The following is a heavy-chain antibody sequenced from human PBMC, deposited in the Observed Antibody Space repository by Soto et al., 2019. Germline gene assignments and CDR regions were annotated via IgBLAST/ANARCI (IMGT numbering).Heavy chain of an antibody. CDR3: ARGGGVGVAGSAAFDM. V-gene: IGHV1-2*02. CDR2: INPATGAA. CDR1: GYPVTAYY. D-gene: IGHD3-3*01. Sequence: QLHLVQSGAVVKKPGASVTVSCSASGYPVTAYYMHWVRQAPGRGLEWMGGINPATGAAKYTQTFRGRVTMTRDTSTSTVFMDLSALTSEDTAVFYCARGGGVGVAGSAAFDMWGQGTLVTVSS. J-gene: IGHJ3*02.